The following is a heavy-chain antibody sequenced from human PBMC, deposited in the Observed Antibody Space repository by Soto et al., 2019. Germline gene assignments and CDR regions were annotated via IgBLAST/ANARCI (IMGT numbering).Heavy chain of an antibody. J-gene: IGHJ4*02. V-gene: IGHV1-69*18. D-gene: IGHD6-19*01. CDR3: VVMGNVAVSNPRSFDY. CDR2: IVPIFETL. Sequence: QVQLVQSGAEVKKPGSSVKVSCKASGATFSGYAINWVRQAPGQGLEWLGRIVPIFETLNYAERFQGRVVITADESTTTVYMELTNLTHEDTAVYYCVVMGNVAVSNPRSFDYWGEGTQVTVSS. CDR1: GATFSGYA.